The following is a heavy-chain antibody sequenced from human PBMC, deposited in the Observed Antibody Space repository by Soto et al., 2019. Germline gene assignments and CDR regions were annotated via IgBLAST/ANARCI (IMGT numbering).Heavy chain of an antibody. V-gene: IGHV3-30-3*01. CDR1: GFTFSSHS. CDR2: ISYDGSIK. D-gene: IGHD1-26*01. J-gene: IGHJ4*02. Sequence: QVQLVESGGGVVQPGRSLRLSCAASGFTFSSHSIQWVRQAPGKGLEWVAVISYDGSIKYYADSVKGRFTISRDNSKNTAYLQMNSLRAEDTAVFYCAREGSPSGDLAYWGQGTLVIVSS. CDR3: AREGSPSGDLAY.